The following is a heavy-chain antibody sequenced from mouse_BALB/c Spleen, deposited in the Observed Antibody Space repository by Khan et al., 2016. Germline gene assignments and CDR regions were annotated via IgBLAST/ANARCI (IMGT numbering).Heavy chain of an antibody. V-gene: IGHV5-17*02. Sequence: EVELVESGGGLVQPGGSRKLSCVASGFTFSSFGMHWVRQAPEKGLEWLAFISSGSSAIYYSDTIKGRFTISRDNPKNTLFLQMTSLRSEDTAMYYCGRGDYWGQGTTLTVSS. CDR3: GRGDY. J-gene: IGHJ2*01. CDR2: ISSGSSAI. CDR1: GFTFSSFG.